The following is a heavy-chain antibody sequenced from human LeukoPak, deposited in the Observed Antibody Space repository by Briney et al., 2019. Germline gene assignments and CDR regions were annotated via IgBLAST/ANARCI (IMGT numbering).Heavy chain of an antibody. CDR2: ISAYNGNT. Sequence: GASVKVSCKASGYTFTSYGITWLRQAPGQGLEWMGWISAYNGNTNYAQKVQGRVTMTTDTSTSTAYMELRSLRSDDTAVYYCARGGYDYLWGSSPDAFDIWGQGTMVTVS. CDR1: GYTFTSYG. J-gene: IGHJ3*02. CDR3: ARGGYDYLWGSSPDAFDI. D-gene: IGHD3-16*01. V-gene: IGHV1-18*01.